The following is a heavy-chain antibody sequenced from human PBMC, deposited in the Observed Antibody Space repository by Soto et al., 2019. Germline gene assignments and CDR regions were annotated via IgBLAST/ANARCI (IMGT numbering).Heavy chain of an antibody. CDR2: INQDGSEK. Sequence: GGSLRLSCAASGFVFRSYWMSWVRQAPGKGLEWVANINQDGSEKYYVDSVRGRFPISRDNAENSLYLQMNSLRAEDTALYYCARAGVAAGLCLDNLGHGTQVTLSS. CDR1: GFVFRSYW. CDR3: ARAGVAAGLCLDN. D-gene: IGHD2-15*01. J-gene: IGHJ4*01. V-gene: IGHV3-7*01.